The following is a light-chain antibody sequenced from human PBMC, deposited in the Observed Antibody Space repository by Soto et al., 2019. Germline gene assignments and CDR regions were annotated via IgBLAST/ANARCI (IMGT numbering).Light chain of an antibody. CDR1: QSVRRS. V-gene: IGKV3-20*01. J-gene: IGKJ1*01. Sequence: EKVMTQSPATLSVSPGERATLSCRASQSVRRSLAWYQQHPGQAPRLLVYGASSRATGIPERFSGSGSGTDFTLTISRLEPEDFAVYYCQQYGSSPRTFGQGTKVDIK. CDR3: QQYGSSPRT. CDR2: GAS.